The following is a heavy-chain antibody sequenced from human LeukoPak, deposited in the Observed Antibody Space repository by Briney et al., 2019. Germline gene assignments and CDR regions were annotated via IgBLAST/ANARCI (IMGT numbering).Heavy chain of an antibody. V-gene: IGHV4-34*01. CDR2: INHSGST. CDR1: GGSFSGYY. D-gene: IGHD3-9*01. CDR3: ARGYFDWLPDY. J-gene: IGHJ4*02. Sequence: SETLSLTCAVYGGSFSGYYWSWIRQPPGKGLEWIGEINHSGSTNYNPSLKSRVTISVDTSKNQLPLKLSSVTAADAAVYYCARGYFDWLPDYWGQGTLVTVSS.